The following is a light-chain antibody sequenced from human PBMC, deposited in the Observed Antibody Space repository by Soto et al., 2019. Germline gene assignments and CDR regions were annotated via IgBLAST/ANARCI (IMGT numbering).Light chain of an antibody. CDR2: ATS. J-gene: IGKJ1*01. V-gene: IGKV3-20*01. Sequence: IVLTTTPITLFLSPGERATLTCRASQSVRSSYLAWYQQKPGQAPRLLIYATSSRATGIPDRFSGSGSGTDFTLTISRPEPEDFAVYCCQQYGSSHKTFGQGTKVDIK. CDR1: QSVRSSY. CDR3: QQYGSSHKT.